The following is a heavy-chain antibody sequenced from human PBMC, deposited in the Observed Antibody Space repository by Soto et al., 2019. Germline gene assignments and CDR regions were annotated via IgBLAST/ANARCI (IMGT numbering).Heavy chain of an antibody. D-gene: IGHD3-3*01. V-gene: IGHV1-24*01. Sequence: ASVKVSCKVSGYTLTELSMHWVRQAPGKGLEWMGGFDPEDGETIYAQKFQGRVTMTEDTSTDTAYMELSSLRSEDTAVYYCATSNLRFLEWLLLFYWGQGTLVTSPQ. J-gene: IGHJ4*02. CDR1: GYTLTELS. CDR3: ATSNLRFLEWLLLFY. CDR2: FDPEDGET.